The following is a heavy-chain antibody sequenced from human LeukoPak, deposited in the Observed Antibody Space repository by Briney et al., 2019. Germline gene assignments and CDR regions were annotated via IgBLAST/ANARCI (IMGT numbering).Heavy chain of an antibody. D-gene: IGHD6-13*01. V-gene: IGHV3-66*01. J-gene: IGHJ4*02. Sequence: PGGSLRLSCAASGFIFSSYWMHWVRQAPGKGLAWVSVIYSGGSTYYADSVKGRFTISRDNSKNTLYLQMNSLRAEDTAVYYCARDYYSSSWYGGFDYWGQGTLVTVSS. CDR3: ARDYYSSSWYGGFDY. CDR2: IYSGGST. CDR1: GFIFSSYW.